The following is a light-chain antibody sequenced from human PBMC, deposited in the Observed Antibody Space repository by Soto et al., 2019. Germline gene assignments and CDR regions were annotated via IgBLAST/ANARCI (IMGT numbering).Light chain of an antibody. CDR3: QQYGSSPLVWT. CDR1: QSVSSSY. Sequence: DIVLTQSPGPLSLSPGERATLSCKSSQSVSSSYLAWYQQKPGQAPRLPIYGASSRATGIPDRFSGSGSGTDFTRTISRLEPEEFAVYYCQQYGSSPLVWTLGQGTKVDIK. V-gene: IGKV3-20*01. CDR2: GAS. J-gene: IGKJ1*01.